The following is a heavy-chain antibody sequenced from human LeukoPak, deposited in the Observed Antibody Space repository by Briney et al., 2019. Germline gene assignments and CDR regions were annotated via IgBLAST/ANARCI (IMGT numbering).Heavy chain of an antibody. D-gene: IGHD6-13*01. Sequence: HGASVKVSCKASGYTFTSYDINWVRQATGQGLEWMGWMNPNSGNTGYAQKFQGRVTMTRNTSISTAYMELSSLRSEDTAVYYCARGHYRSSRGIAAADYWGQGTLVTVSS. CDR3: ARGHYRSSRGIAAADY. V-gene: IGHV1-8*01. CDR1: GYTFTSYD. CDR2: MNPNSGNT. J-gene: IGHJ4*02.